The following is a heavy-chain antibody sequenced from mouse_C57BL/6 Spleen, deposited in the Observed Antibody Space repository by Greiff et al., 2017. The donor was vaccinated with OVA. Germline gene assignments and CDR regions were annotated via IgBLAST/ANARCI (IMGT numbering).Heavy chain of an antibody. CDR2: IYPGNSDT. CDR1: GYTFTSYW. Sequence: VQLKQSGTVLARPGASVKMSCKTSGYTFTSYWMHWVKQRPGQGLEWIGAIYPGNSDTSYNQKFKGKAKLTAVTSASTAYMELSSLTNEDSAVYYCTPLFITTVGATDYWGQGTTLTVSS. D-gene: IGHD1-1*01. CDR3: TPLFITTVGATDY. J-gene: IGHJ2*01. V-gene: IGHV1-5*01.